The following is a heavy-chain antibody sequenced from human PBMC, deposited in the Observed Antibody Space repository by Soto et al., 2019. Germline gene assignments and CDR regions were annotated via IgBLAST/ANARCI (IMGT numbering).Heavy chain of an antibody. CDR2: ISGSGGST. D-gene: IGHD4-17*01. Sequence: EVQLLESGGGLVQPGGSLRLSCAASGFTFSSYAMSWVRQAPGKGLEWVSAISGSGGSTYYADSVKGRFTISRDNAKNTLYLQMNSLRAEDTAVYYCAKGGLATVTTPTGGRRYNWFDPWGQGTLVTVSS. CDR3: AKGGLATVTTPTGGRRYNWFDP. CDR1: GFTFSSYA. V-gene: IGHV3-23*01. J-gene: IGHJ5*02.